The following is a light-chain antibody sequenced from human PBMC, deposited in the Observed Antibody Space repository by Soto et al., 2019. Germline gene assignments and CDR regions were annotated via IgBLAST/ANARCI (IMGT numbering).Light chain of an antibody. J-gene: IGLJ1*01. Sequence: QSALTQPASVSGSPGQPITISCTGTSSDVGHYNHVSWYQQHPGKAPKLIIYEVSNRPSAVSDRFSGSKSGNTASLTISGLQTEDEAHYYCTSDTGGSAPFVFGTGTKVTVL. CDR3: TSDTGGSAPFV. CDR1: SSDVGHYNH. CDR2: EVS. V-gene: IGLV2-14*01.